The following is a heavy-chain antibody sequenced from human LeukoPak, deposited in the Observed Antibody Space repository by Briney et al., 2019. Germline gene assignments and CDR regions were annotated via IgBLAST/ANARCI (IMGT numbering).Heavy chain of an antibody. D-gene: IGHD2-15*01. CDR1: GFTFSSYS. CDR2: ISSSSSYI. Sequence: GGSLRLSCAASGFTFSSYSMNWVRQAPGKGLEWVSSISSSSSYIYYADSVKGRFTISRDNSKNTLYLQMNSLRAEDTAVHYCASRGSLPYNWFDPWGQGTLVTVSS. V-gene: IGHV3-21*04. J-gene: IGHJ5*02. CDR3: ASRGSLPYNWFDP.